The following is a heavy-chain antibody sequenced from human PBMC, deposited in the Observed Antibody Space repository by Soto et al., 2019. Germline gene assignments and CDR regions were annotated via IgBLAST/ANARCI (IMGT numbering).Heavy chain of an antibody. Sequence: EVQLVESGGGLVKPGGSLRLSCAASGFTFSSYSMNWVRQAPGKGLEWVSSISSSSSYIYYADSVKGRFTISRDNAKNSLYLQMNSLRAEDTAVYYCARGRGGLQMGEGDYWGQGTLVTVSS. CDR3: ARGRGGLQMGEGDY. D-gene: IGHD1-26*01. V-gene: IGHV3-21*01. CDR1: GFTFSSYS. J-gene: IGHJ4*02. CDR2: ISSSSSYI.